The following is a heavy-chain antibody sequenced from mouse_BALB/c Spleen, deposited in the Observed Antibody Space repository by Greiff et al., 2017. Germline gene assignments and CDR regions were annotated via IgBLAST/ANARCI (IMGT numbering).Heavy chain of an antibody. CDR3: AREGDYDDAWFAY. CDR1: GFTFSDYY. Sequence: EVKLMESGGGLVKPGGSLKLSCAASGFTFSDYYMYWVRQTPEKRLEWVATISDGGSYTYYPDSVKGRFTISRDNAKNNLYLQMSSLKSEDTAMYYCAREGDYDDAWFAYWGQGTLVTVSA. D-gene: IGHD2-4*01. V-gene: IGHV5-4*02. J-gene: IGHJ3*01. CDR2: ISDGGSYT.